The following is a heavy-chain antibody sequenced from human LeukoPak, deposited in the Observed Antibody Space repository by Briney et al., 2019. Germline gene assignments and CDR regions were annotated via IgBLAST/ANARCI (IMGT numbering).Heavy chain of an antibody. CDR1: GFTFSSYS. CDR2: ISSSSSYI. V-gene: IGHV3-21*01. J-gene: IGHJ6*03. CDR3: ARGGDSWVYYYMDV. D-gene: IGHD3-16*01. Sequence: GGSLRLSCAASGFTFSSYSMKWVRQAPGKGLEWVSFISSSSSYIYYADSVKGRFTISRDNAKNSLYLQMNSLRAEDTAVYYCARGGDSWVYYYMDVWGKGTTVTVSS.